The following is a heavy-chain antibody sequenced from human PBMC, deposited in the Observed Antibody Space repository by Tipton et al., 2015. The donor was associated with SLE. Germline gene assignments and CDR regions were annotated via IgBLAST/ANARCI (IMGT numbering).Heavy chain of an antibody. Sequence: TLSLTCNVSGGPISSYHWSWIRQPPGKGLEWIAYFHHSGSTNYSPSLRSRVTISVDTSKNQFSLKLTSVTAADTAVYYCAKGYGMGNYYYMDVWGKGTSVIVSS. J-gene: IGHJ6*03. CDR3: AKGYGMGNYYYMDV. CDR2: FHHSGST. CDR1: GGPISSYH. D-gene: IGHD5-18*01. V-gene: IGHV4-59*12.